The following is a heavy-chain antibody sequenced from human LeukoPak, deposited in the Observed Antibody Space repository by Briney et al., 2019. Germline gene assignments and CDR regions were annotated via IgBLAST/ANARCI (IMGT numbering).Heavy chain of an antibody. Sequence: GGSLRLSCAASGFSFSSYGMHWVRQAPGKGLEWVAVIWYDGSNKYYADSVKGRFTISRDNSKNTLYLQMTSLRAEDTAVYYCARDGTGSGFDYWGQGTLVTVSS. CDR1: GFSFSSYG. V-gene: IGHV3-33*01. J-gene: IGHJ4*02. CDR2: IWYDGSNK. CDR3: ARDGTGSGFDY. D-gene: IGHD1-7*01.